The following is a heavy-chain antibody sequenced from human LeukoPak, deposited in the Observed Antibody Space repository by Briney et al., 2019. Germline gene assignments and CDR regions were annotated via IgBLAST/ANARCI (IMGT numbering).Heavy chain of an antibody. V-gene: IGHV3-9*01. Sequence: GGSLRLSCAASGFTFDDYAMPWVRQAPGKGLEWVSGISWNSGSIGYADSVKGRFTISRDNAKNSLYLQMNSLRAEDTALYYCAKDSSLYSYGYGIFDYWGQGTLVTVSS. CDR2: ISWNSGSI. J-gene: IGHJ4*02. CDR1: GFTFDDYA. D-gene: IGHD5-18*01. CDR3: AKDSSLYSYGYGIFDY.